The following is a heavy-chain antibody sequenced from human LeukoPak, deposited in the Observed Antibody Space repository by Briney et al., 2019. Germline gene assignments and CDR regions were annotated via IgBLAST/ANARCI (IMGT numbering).Heavy chain of an antibody. CDR2: VYYSGST. Sequence: SGTLSLTCTVSGGSVSSGSYYWGWIRQPPGQGLEWIGYVYYSGSTKYKPSLKSRVTMSVDTSKNQFSLKVTSVTAADTAVYYCTRTNYGDYNWFDPWGQGTLVTVSS. V-gene: IGHV4-61*01. J-gene: IGHJ5*02. D-gene: IGHD4-17*01. CDR3: TRTNYGDYNWFDP. CDR1: GGSVSSGSYY.